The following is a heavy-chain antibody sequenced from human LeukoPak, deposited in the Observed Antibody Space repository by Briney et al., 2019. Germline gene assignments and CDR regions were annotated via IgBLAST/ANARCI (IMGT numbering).Heavy chain of an antibody. D-gene: IGHD3-10*01. CDR3: ARDRSLRLFDY. Sequence: GGSLRLSCAASGFTFSSYSMNWVRQAPGKGLEWVSSISSSSSYIYYADSVKGRFTISRDNAKNSLYLQMNSLRAEDTAVYYCARDRSLRLFDYWGQGTLVTVAS. CDR2: ISSSSSYI. J-gene: IGHJ4*02. CDR1: GFTFSSYS. V-gene: IGHV3-21*01.